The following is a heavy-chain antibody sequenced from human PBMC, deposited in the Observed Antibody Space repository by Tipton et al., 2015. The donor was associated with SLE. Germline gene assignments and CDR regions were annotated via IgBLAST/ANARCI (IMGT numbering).Heavy chain of an antibody. CDR3: ARRWGSSRSYVDV. CDR1: GGSFSGYY. J-gene: IGHJ6*04. D-gene: IGHD6-13*01. CDR2: INHSGRT. V-gene: IGHV4-34*01. Sequence: TLSLTCAVYGGSFSGYYWSWIRQPPGKGLEWIGEINHSGRTNYNPSPKSRVTISVDTSKNQFSLRLSSVTAADTAVYYCARRWGSSRSYVDVWGKGTTVTVSS.